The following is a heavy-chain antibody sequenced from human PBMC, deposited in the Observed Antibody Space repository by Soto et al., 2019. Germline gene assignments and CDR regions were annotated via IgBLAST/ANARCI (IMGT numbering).Heavy chain of an antibody. V-gene: IGHV3-23*01. CDR1: GFTFSSYA. J-gene: IGHJ6*02. CDR3: AECSVGELRGGYFYYYGLGV. Sequence: EVQLLESGGNLVQPGGSLRLSCAASGFTFSSYAMSWVRQAPGKGLEWVSVISGSGGNTYYADSVKGRFTISRDNSKNTLYLQMNSLRAEDTAVYYCAECSVGELRGGYFYYYGLGVWGQGTTVTVSS. D-gene: IGHD1-26*01. CDR2: ISGSGGNT.